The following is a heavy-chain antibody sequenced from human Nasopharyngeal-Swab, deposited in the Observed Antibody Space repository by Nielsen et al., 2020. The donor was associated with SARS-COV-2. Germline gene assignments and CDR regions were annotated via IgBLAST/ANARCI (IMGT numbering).Heavy chain of an antibody. D-gene: IGHD3-22*01. V-gene: IGHV1-46*01. CDR2: INPSGGST. CDR3: AREDYYDSSGYPPYYYYGMDV. Sequence: VRQAPGRGLEWRGIINPSGGSTSYAQKFQGRVTMTRDTSTSTVYMELSSLRSEDTAVYYCAREDYYDSSGYPPYYYYGMDVWGQGTTVTVSS. J-gene: IGHJ6*02.